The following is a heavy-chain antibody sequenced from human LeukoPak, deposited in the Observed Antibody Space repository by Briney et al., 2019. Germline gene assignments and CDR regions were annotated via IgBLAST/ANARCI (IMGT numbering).Heavy chain of an antibody. D-gene: IGHD5-18*01. Sequence: SVKVSCKASGGTSSSYAISWVRQAPGQGLEWMGGIIPIFGTANYAQKFQGRVTITTDESTSTAYMELSSLRSEDTAVYYCASNGLWLNAFDIWGQGTTVTVSS. CDR1: GGTSSSYA. J-gene: IGHJ3*02. V-gene: IGHV1-69*05. CDR2: IIPIFGTA. CDR3: ASNGLWLNAFDI.